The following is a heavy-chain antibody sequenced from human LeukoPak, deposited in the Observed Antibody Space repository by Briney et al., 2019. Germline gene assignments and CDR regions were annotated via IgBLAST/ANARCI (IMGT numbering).Heavy chain of an antibody. D-gene: IGHD3-9*01. CDR2: ISGYGGST. CDR3: AKAAYYDILTGYSTRGLFFDY. V-gene: IGHV3-23*01. J-gene: IGHJ4*02. CDR1: GFTFSSYA. Sequence: PGGSLRLSCAASGFTFSSYAMSWVRQAPGKGLEWVSTISGYGGSTYYADSVKGRFTISRDNSKTTLFLQMNSLRAEDTAVYYCAKAAYYDILTGYSTRGLFFDYWGQGTLVTVSS.